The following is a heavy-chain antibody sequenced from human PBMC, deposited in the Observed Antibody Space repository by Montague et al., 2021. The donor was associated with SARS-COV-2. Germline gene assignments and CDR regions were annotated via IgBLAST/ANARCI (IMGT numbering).Heavy chain of an antibody. J-gene: IGHJ5*02. Sequence: SLRLSCAASGFSFNNYAMHWVRQAPGKGLEWVALISYDASNKYYEDSLQGRFTISRDNSKNTLYLQLKSLRPEDTAMYYCARDRPFMLSAISWSSAFDPWGQGTLVTVSS. CDR3: ARDRPFMLSAISWSSAFDP. V-gene: IGHV3-30*01. D-gene: IGHD6-13*01. CDR1: GFSFNNYA. CDR2: ISYDASNK.